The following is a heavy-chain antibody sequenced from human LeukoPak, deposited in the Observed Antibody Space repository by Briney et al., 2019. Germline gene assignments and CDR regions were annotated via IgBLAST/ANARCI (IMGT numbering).Heavy chain of an antibody. J-gene: IGHJ4*02. V-gene: IGHV3-53*01. CDR1: GFTVSSNY. CDR2: IYSGGST. D-gene: IGHD6-13*01. Sequence: GGSLRLSCAASGFTVSSNYMSWVRQAPGKGLEWVSVIYSGGSTYYADSVKGRFTISRDNSKNTLYLQMNSLRAEDTAVYYCATMAAAGIFDYWGQGTLVTVSS. CDR3: ATMAAAGIFDY.